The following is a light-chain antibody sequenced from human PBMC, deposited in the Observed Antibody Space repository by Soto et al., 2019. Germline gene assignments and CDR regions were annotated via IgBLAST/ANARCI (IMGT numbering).Light chain of an antibody. CDR3: QQYDNLPPFT. CDR2: DAS. Sequence: DIQMTQSPSSLSASVGDRVTITCQASQDISNYLYWYQQKPGKAPKLLIYDASNLETGVPSRFIGSGSGTDFTFTISSLQPEDIATYYCQQYDNLPPFTFGHGTKVDIK. V-gene: IGKV1-33*01. J-gene: IGKJ3*01. CDR1: QDISNY.